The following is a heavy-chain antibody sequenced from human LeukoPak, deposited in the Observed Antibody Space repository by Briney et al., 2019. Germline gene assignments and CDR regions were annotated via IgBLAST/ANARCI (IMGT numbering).Heavy chain of an antibody. V-gene: IGHV4-4*07. CDR2: IYSSGST. CDR3: ARDPNSAL. Sequence: SETLSLTCTVSGGSISSYYWSWIRQPAGKGLEWIGRIYSSGSTNYYYNPSLKSRVTMSVDTSKNQFSLKLSSVTAADTAVYYCARDPNSALWGQGTLVTVSS. J-gene: IGHJ4*02. D-gene: IGHD2-21*01. CDR1: GGSISSYY.